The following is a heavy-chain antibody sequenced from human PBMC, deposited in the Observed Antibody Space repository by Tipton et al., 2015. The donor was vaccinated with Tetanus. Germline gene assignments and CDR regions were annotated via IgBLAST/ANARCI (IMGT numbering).Heavy chain of an antibody. CDR3: ARDQGGGRVVRLNWFGP. D-gene: IGHD3-16*01. CDR1: GGSVRSGDYS. J-gene: IGHJ5*02. Sequence: GLVKPSETLSLTCTVSGGSVRSGDYSWNWIRQPPGKALEWIGSIYYSGSTFYHPSLQSRVTISVDTSKNQFSLRLSSVTAADTAVYYCARDQGGGRVVRLNWFGPWGQGALVTVSS. CDR2: IYYSGST. V-gene: IGHV4-61*08.